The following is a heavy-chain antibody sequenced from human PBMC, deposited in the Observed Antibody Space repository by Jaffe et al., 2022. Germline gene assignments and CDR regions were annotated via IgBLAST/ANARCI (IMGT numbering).Heavy chain of an antibody. J-gene: IGHJ6*03. D-gene: IGHD3-10*01. Sequence: QVQLVESGGGVVQPGGSLRLSCAASGFTFSSYGMHWVRQAPGKGLEWVAFIRYDGSNKYYADSVKGRFTISRDNSKNTLYLQMNSLRAEDTAVYYCAKRGRGSPPYYYMDVWGKGTTVTVSS. CDR3: AKRGRGSPPYYYMDV. CDR2: IRYDGSNK. CDR1: GFTFSSYG. V-gene: IGHV3-30*02.